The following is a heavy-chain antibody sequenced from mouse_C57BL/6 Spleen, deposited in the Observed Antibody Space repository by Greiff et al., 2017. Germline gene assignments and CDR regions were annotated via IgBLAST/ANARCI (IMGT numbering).Heavy chain of an antibody. CDR1: GYTFTSYW. J-gene: IGHJ1*03. CDR3: ARGYDYDDWYFDV. D-gene: IGHD2-4*01. V-gene: IGHV1-61*01. CDR2: IYPSDSET. Sequence: QVQLKQPGAELVRPGSSVKLSCKASGYTFTSYWMDLVKQRPGQGLEWIGNIYPSDSETHYNQKFKDKATLTVDKSSSTAYMQLSSLTSEDSAVYSCARGYDYDDWYFDVWGTGTTVTVSS.